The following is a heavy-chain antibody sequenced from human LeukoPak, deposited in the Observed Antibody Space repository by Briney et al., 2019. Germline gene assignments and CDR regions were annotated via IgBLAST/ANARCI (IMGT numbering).Heavy chain of an antibody. D-gene: IGHD3-10*01. CDR1: GGSISRSSYY. V-gene: IGHV4-39*07. CDR3: ARILRGVIVTSFDY. J-gene: IGHJ4*02. CDR2: ISHAGST. Sequence: SETLSLTCTVSGGSISRSSYYWGWVRQPPGKGLEWIGSISHAGSTDYSPSLKSRVAISLDTSKNQFSLKLRPVTAADTAVYYCARILRGVIVTSFDYWGQGILVTVSS.